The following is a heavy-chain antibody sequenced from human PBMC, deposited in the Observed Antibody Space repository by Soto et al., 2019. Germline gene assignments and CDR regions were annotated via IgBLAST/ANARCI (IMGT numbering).Heavy chain of an antibody. V-gene: IGHV3-13*04. CDR3: ARGRGGEWFGDLLS. CDR1: GFTFSDYD. Sequence: GGSLRLSCAASGFTFSDYDMHWVRQATGKGLEWVSTIGTADDTYYPGSVKGRFTISRENAKNSLYLQMNSLRAGDTAVYYCARGRGGEWFGDLLSWGQGTLVTVSS. D-gene: IGHD3-10*01. J-gene: IGHJ4*02. CDR2: IGTADDT.